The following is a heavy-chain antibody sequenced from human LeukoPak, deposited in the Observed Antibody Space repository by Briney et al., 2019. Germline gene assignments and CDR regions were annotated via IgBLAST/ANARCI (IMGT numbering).Heavy chain of an antibody. CDR2: IYHSGST. V-gene: IGHV4-38-2*02. D-gene: IGHD3-9*01. CDR3: ARGPTGS. Sequence: SETLSLTCTVSGYSISKGYHWGWIRQPPGKGLEWIGSIYHSGSTYYNPSFKSRVIISVDTSKNQLSLKLSSVTAADTAVYFCARGPTGSWGQGTLVTVSS. J-gene: IGHJ5*02. CDR1: GYSISKGYH.